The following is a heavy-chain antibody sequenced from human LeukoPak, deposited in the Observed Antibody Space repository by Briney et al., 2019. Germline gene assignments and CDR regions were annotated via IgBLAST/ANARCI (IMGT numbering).Heavy chain of an antibody. CDR1: GFTFSSYG. CDR3: AKEGHTAHAFDI. Sequence: GGSLRLSCAASGFTFSSYGMHWVRQAPGKGLEWVAVISYDGSNKYYADSVEGRFTISRDNSKNTLYLQMNSLRAEDTAVYYCAKEGHTAHAFDIWGQGTMVTVSS. D-gene: IGHD2-21*01. V-gene: IGHV3-30*18. CDR2: ISYDGSNK. J-gene: IGHJ3*02.